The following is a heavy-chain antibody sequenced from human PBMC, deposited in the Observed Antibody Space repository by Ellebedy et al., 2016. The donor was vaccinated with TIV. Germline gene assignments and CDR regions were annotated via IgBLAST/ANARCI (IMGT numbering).Heavy chain of an antibody. J-gene: IGHJ4*02. CDR1: GGPISSGGYY. CDR2: MSSSGNT. CDR3: ASTEYLGFWGY. Sequence: MPSETLSLTCTVSGGPISSGGYYWSWIRQPPGKGLEWIGYMSSSGNTNYNPSLKSLVTTSIDTSKNQFYLRLSFVTAADTAVYYCASTEYLGFWGYWGQGTLVTVSS. V-gene: IGHV4-61*08. D-gene: IGHD3-16*01.